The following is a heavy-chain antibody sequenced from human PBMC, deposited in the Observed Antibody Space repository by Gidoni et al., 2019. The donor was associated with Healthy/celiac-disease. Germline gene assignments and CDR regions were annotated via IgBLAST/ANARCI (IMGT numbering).Heavy chain of an antibody. J-gene: IGHJ4*02. CDR2: IIGSVGST. V-gene: IGHV3-23*01. CDR3: AKDRIAAAESYFDY. Sequence: EVQLLEYGGGLVQPGGSLRLSCAASGVPFSSYAMSWVRQAPGTGLEGVSAIIGSVGSTYYADSVTGRFPISSDNSKNTLYLHMNSLRAEDTAVYYCAKDRIAAAESYFDYWGQGTLVTVSS. D-gene: IGHD6-13*01. CDR1: GVPFSSYA.